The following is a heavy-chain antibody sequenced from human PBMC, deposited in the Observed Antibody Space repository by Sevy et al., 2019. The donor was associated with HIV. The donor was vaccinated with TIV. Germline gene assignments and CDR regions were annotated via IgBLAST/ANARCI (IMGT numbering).Heavy chain of an antibody. CDR1: GFTFSRYA. CDR2: ISSDGRNK. Sequence: GGSLRLSCAASGFTFSRYAMNWVRQAPGKGLEWVAVISSDGRNKYYADSGKGRFTISRDNSKNTLYLQMNSLRSEDTAMYYCARDKGESSSSFLGELSHWGQGTLVTVSS. V-gene: IGHV3-30*04. J-gene: IGHJ4*02. CDR3: ARDKGESSSSFLGELSH. D-gene: IGHD3-16*02.